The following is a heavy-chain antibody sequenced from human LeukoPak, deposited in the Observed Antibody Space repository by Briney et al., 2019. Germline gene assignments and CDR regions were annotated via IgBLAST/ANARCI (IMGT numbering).Heavy chain of an antibody. J-gene: IGHJ4*02. CDR3: ASKGYRPGVVVAATDY. V-gene: IGHV4-34*01. Sequence: SETLSLTCAVYGGSFSGYYWSWIRQPPGKGLEWIGEINHSGSTNYNPSLKSRVTISVDTSKNQFSLKLSSVTAADTAVYYCASKGYRPGVVVAATDYWGQGTLVTVSS. CDR1: GGSFSGYY. D-gene: IGHD2-15*01. CDR2: INHSGST.